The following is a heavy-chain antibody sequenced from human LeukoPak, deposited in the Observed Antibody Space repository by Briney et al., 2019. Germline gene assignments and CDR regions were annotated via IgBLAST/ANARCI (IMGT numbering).Heavy chain of an antibody. Sequence: ASVNVSCKASGYTFTNYGIHWVRPAPGQGLEWMGWISAYNGNTKYAQNLQGRVTMTTDTSTSTAYMELRSLRSDDTAVYYCARGPLGAAFDSWGQGTRVTVSS. CDR3: ARGPLGAAFDS. D-gene: IGHD3-16*01. J-gene: IGHJ4*02. CDR2: ISAYNGNT. CDR1: GYTFTNYG. V-gene: IGHV1-18*01.